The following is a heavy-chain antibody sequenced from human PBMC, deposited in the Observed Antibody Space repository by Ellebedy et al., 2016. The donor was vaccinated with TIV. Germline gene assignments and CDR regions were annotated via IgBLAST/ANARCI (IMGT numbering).Heavy chain of an antibody. CDR1: GGTFSSYA. CDR3: ARRVYSSGSFGMDV. D-gene: IGHD6-19*01. CDR2: IIPIFGTA. J-gene: IGHJ6*02. V-gene: IGHV1-69*13. Sequence: SVKVSXXASGGTFSSYAISWVRQAPGQGLEWMGGIIPIFGTANYAQKFQGRVTITADESTSTAYMELSSLRSEDTAVYYCARRVYSSGSFGMDVWGQGTTVTVSS.